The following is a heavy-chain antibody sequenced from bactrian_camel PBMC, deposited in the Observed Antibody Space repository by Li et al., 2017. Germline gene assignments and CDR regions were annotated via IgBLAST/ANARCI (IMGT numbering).Heavy chain of an antibody. CDR1: GSTSMYWW. J-gene: IGHJ4*01. V-gene: IGHV3S6*01. CDR2: LKWDGTDT. D-gene: IGHD2*01. Sequence: HVQLVESGGGLVQPGGSLRLSCSAGGSTSMYWWMGWVRQTPGKGLEWVSTLKWDGTDTYYADFVKGRFTISGANTMNTAYLQMDSLKSDDTALYYCAMERGGRKIWIGYSWWGQGTQVTVS. CDR3: AMERGGRKIWIGYSW.